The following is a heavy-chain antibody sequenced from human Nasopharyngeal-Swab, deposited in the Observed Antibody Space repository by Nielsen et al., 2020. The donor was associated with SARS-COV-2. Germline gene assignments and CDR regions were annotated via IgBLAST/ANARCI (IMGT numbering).Heavy chain of an antibody. J-gene: IGHJ6*02. CDR3: ARDKRDTAVVTGLFGYYYYGMDV. D-gene: IGHD5-18*01. Sequence: VRQAPGKGLEWVAVISYDGSNKYYADSVKGRFTISRDNSKNTLYLQMNSLRAEDTAVYYCARDKRDTAVVTGLFGYYYYGMDVWGQGTTVTVSS. V-gene: IGHV3-30*04. CDR2: ISYDGSNK.